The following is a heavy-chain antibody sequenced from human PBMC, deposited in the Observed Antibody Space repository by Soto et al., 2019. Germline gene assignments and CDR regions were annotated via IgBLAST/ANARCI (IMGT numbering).Heavy chain of an antibody. V-gene: IGHV1-8*01. CDR1: GYTFTSYD. CDR3: ALLERYCSGGSCYFDY. CDR2: MNPNSGNT. Sequence: GASVKVSCKASGYTFTSYDINWVRQATGQGLEWMGWMNPNSGNTGYAQKFQGRVTMTRNTSISTAYMELSSLRSEDTAVYYCALLERYCSGGSCYFDYWGQGTLVTVSS. J-gene: IGHJ4*02. D-gene: IGHD2-15*01.